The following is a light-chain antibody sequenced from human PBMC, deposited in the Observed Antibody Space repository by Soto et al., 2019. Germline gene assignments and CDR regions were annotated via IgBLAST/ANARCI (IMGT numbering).Light chain of an antibody. CDR1: QSIGSW. CDR2: AAS. Sequence: DIQMTQSPSTLSASVGDRVTITCRASQSIGSWLAWYQQKPGKAPNLLIYAASSLQSGVPSRFSGSGSGTDFTLTISSLQRDDFEIYYCQQYNQYSRTFGQGTKVDI. V-gene: IGKV1-5*01. CDR3: QQYNQYSRT. J-gene: IGKJ1*01.